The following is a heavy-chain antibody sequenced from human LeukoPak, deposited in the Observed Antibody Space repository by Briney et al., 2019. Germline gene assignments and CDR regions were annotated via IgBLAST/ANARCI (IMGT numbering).Heavy chain of an antibody. CDR1: GSSFTSYY. J-gene: IGHJ4*02. D-gene: IGHD3-22*01. CDR3: ARSAVVHY. Sequence: ASVKLSRKSFGSSFTSYYMHWVRQAPGRGQGWMGVINPSGGGTNYAQKFQGRGTMTRDMSTSTVYMELSSLTSEDTAVYYCARSAVVHYWGQGTLVTVSS. V-gene: IGHV1-46*01. CDR2: INPSGGGT.